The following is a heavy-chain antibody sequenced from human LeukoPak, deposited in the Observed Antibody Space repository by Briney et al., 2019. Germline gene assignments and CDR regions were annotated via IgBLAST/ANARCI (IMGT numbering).Heavy chain of an antibody. CDR1: GVSISDYY. CDR3: ARGTGLTY. J-gene: IGHJ4*02. Sequence: KPSETLSLTCTVSGVSISDYYWSWIRQPPEKGLEWIGYIHYSGTTTYNPSLKSRVTLSLDTSKNQFSLKLASVTAADTAVYFCARGTGLTYWGQGTLVTVSS. CDR2: IHYSGTT. V-gene: IGHV4-59*01.